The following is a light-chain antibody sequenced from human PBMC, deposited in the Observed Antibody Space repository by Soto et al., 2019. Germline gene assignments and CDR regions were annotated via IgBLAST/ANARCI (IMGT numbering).Light chain of an antibody. Sequence: EIVLTQSPATLSLSPGERATLSCRASQSISNYLGWYQQKPGQAPRLLIYDASNRATGVPARFSGSGSGTDFTLTISRLEPEDFAIYYCQQRSNQWAFGQGTKVEI. J-gene: IGKJ1*01. CDR3: QQRSNQWA. CDR2: DAS. CDR1: QSISNY. V-gene: IGKV3-11*01.